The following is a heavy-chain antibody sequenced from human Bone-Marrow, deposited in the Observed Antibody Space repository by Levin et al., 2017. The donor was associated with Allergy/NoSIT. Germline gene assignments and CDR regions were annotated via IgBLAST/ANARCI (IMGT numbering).Heavy chain of an antibody. CDR3: ARGRESPYYDSSGYYSDAFDI. J-gene: IGHJ3*02. D-gene: IGHD3-22*01. CDR2: IGTAGDT. Sequence: GESLKISCAASGFTFSSYDMHWVRQATGKGLEWVSAIGTAGDTYYPGSVKGRFTISRENAKNSLYLQMNSLRAGDTAVYYCARGRESPYYDSSGYYSDAFDIWGQGTMVTVSS. V-gene: IGHV3-13*01. CDR1: GFTFSSYD.